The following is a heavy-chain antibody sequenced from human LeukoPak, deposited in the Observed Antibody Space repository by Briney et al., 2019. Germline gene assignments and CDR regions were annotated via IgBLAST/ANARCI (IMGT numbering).Heavy chain of an antibody. CDR3: TRASKDGYDY. V-gene: IGHV3-49*04. J-gene: IGHJ4*02. Sequence: PGGSLRLSCTASGFSFGDYAKSWVRQAPGKGLEWVGFIRSKAYGGTTEYAASVKGRFTISRDDSKSIAYLQMNSLKTEDTAVYYCTRASKDGYDYWGPGTLVTVSS. D-gene: IGHD5-24*01. CDR1: GFSFGDYA. CDR2: IRSKAYGGTT.